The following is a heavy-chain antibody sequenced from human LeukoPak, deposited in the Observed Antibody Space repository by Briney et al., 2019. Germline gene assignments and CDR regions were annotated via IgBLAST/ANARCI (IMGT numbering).Heavy chain of an antibody. V-gene: IGHV1-18*01. CDR3: ARVRGYYDSSGPRDN. CDR1: GYTFTSYG. CDR2: ISAYNGNT. Sequence: GASVKVSRTASGYTFTSYGISWVRQAPGQGLEWMGWISAYNGNTNYAQKLQGRVTMTTDTSTSTAYMELRSLRSDDTAVYYCARVRGYYDSSGPRDNWRQGTLVTVSS. J-gene: IGHJ4*02. D-gene: IGHD3-22*01.